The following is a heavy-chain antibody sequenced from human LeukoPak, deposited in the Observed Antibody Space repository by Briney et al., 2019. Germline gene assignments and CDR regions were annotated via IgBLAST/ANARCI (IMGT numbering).Heavy chain of an antibody. CDR2: IIPIIGTA. Sequence: SVKVSCKASGGTFSSYAISWVRQAPGQGLEWMGGIIPIIGTANYAQKFQGRVTITADESTSTAYMELSSLRSEDTAVYYCARDRNDFWSGSRFDYWGQGTLVTVSS. D-gene: IGHD3-3*01. CDR1: GGTFSSYA. V-gene: IGHV1-69*13. CDR3: ARDRNDFWSGSRFDY. J-gene: IGHJ4*02.